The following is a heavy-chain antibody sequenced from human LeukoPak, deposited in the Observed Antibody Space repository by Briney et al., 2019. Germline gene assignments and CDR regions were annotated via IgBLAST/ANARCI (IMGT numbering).Heavy chain of an antibody. Sequence: GGSLRLSCAASGFTFSSYAMSWVRQAPGKGLERVSAISGSGGSTYYADSVKGRFTISRDNSKNTLYLQMNSLRAEDTAVYYCAKDMVMILHAFDIWGQGTMVTVSS. CDR3: AKDMVMILHAFDI. CDR1: GFTFSSYA. D-gene: IGHD3/OR15-3a*01. CDR2: ISGSGGST. V-gene: IGHV3-23*01. J-gene: IGHJ3*02.